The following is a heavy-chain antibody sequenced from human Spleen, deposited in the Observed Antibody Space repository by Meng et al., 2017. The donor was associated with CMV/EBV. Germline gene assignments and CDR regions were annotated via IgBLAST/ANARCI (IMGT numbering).Heavy chain of an antibody. CDR1: GFTFSIHS. Sequence: GFTFSIHSMNWVRQAPGKGLEWVSSISSTSTYISYADSVKGRFTVSRDNAKNSLYLQMTSLRAEDTAVYYCARDIDDSSGPLAAFDNWGQGTMVTVSS. CDR3: ARDIDDSSGPLAAFDN. D-gene: IGHD3-22*01. V-gene: IGHV3-21*01. J-gene: IGHJ3*02. CDR2: ISSTSTYI.